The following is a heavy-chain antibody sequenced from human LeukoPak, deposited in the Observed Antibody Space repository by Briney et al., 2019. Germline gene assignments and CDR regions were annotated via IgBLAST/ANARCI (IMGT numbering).Heavy chain of an antibody. V-gene: IGHV3-66*01. Sequence: SGGSLRLSCAASGFTISSNYMSWVRQAPGKGLEWVSVIYSGGTTYYTDSVKGRFIISRDNSKNTLYLQMNSLRAEDTAVYYCASPAHQWHWYYFDYWGQGTLVTVSS. J-gene: IGHJ4*02. D-gene: IGHD6-19*01. CDR1: GFTISSNY. CDR2: IYSGGTT. CDR3: ASPAHQWHWYYFDY.